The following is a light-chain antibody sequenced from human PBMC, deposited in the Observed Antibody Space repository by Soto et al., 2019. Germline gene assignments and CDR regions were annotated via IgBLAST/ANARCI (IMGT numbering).Light chain of an antibody. Sequence: SSELTQPPSVSVSPGQTARITCSGDALPKQYAYWYQQKPGQAPVLVIYKDSERPSGIPERFSGSSSGTTVTLTISGVQAEDEADYYCQSADSSGTYPGVVFGGGTKLTVL. V-gene: IGLV3-25*03. CDR1: ALPKQY. CDR3: QSADSSGTYPGVV. CDR2: KDS. J-gene: IGLJ2*01.